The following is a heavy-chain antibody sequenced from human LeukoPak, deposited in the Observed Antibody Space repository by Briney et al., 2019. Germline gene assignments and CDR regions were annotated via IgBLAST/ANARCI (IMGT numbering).Heavy chain of an antibody. CDR1: GGSISSYY. V-gene: IGHV4-59*01. D-gene: IGHD2-15*01. J-gene: IGHJ6*03. Sequence: SETLSLTCTVSGGSISSYYWSWIRQPPEKGLECIGYIYNTGSTKYNPSLKSRVTISVDTSKNQFSLRLSSVTAADTAVYYCARGVVGCSYRGRHYYYYYMDVWGKGTTVTVSS. CDR2: IYNTGST. CDR3: ARGVVGCSYRGRHYYYYYMDV.